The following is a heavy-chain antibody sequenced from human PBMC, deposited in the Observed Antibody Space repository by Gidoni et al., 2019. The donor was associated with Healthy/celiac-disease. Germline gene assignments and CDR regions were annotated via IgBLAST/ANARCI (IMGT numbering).Heavy chain of an antibody. Sequence: QMQLVQSGPEVKKPGTSVKVSCKDSGFTFTSAAVQWVRQARGQRLEWIGWIVVGSGHTNYAQKFQERVPITRDMSTSTAYMELSSLRSEDTGVYYCAAAYTYYYDSSGYYYGGYYYYYGMDVWGQGTTVTVSS. CDR2: IVVGSGHT. CDR1: GFTFTSAA. D-gene: IGHD3-22*01. V-gene: IGHV1-58*01. CDR3: AAAYTYYYDSSGYYYGGYYYYYGMDV. J-gene: IGHJ6*02.